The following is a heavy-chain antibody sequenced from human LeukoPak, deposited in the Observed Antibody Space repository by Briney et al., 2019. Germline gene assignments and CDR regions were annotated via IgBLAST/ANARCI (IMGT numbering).Heavy chain of an antibody. D-gene: IGHD1-26*01. Sequence: SETLSLTCTVPGGSINSYYWSWIRQPPGKGLEWIGYVYDSGSTNYNPSLKSRVTISIDTSRNQFSLKMTSVTASDTAVYYCARHGGSYSFDYWGQGTLVTVSS. CDR2: VYDSGST. J-gene: IGHJ4*02. CDR1: GGSINSYY. V-gene: IGHV4-59*08. CDR3: ARHGGSYSFDY.